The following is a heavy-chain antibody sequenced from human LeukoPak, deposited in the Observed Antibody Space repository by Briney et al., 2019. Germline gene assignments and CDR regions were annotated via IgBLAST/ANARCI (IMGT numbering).Heavy chain of an antibody. CDR3: ARDDRYCTSSSCPGFDY. V-gene: IGHV1-18*04. CDR2: ISAYNDNA. CDR1: GYTFTGYY. Sequence: ASVKVSCKASGYTFTGYYMHWVRQAPGQGLEWMGWISAYNDNANYARRVQGRVTMTTDTSTSTAYMELRSLRSDDTAVYFCARDDRYCTSSSCPGFDYWGQGTLVTVSS. J-gene: IGHJ4*02. D-gene: IGHD2-2*01.